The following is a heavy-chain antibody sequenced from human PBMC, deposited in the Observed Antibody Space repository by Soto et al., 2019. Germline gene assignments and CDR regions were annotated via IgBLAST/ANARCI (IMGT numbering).Heavy chain of an antibody. J-gene: IGHJ5*02. CDR1: GGTFSSYA. V-gene: IGHV1-69*13. D-gene: IGHD3-22*01. CDR3: ARDRKEYYDSSGYGPNWFEP. CDR2: IIPIFGTA. Sequence: GASVKVSCKASGGTFSSYAISWVRQAPGQGLEWMGGIIPIFGTANYAQKFQGRVTITADESTSTAYMELSSLRSEDTAVYYCARDRKEYYDSSGYGPNWFEPWGEGTLDTVSS.